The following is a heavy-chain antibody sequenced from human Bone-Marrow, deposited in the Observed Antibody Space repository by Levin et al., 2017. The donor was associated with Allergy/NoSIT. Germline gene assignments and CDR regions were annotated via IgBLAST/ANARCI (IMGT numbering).Heavy chain of an antibody. J-gene: IGHJ4*02. V-gene: IGHV3-23*01. CDR2: ISGSDGPT. Sequence: GGSLRLSCAASGLTFNSNSMTWVRQAPGKGLEWVSSISGSDGPTYYADSVKGRFTISRDNSKNTLYLQMNSLRVEDTAIYYCANGPRGQQMVPNWAYWGQGTLVTVSS. CDR3: ANGPRGQQMVPNWAY. D-gene: IGHD6-13*01. CDR1: GLTFNSNS.